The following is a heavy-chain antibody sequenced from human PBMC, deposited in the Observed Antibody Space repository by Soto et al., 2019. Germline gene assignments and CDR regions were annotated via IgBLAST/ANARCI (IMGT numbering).Heavy chain of an antibody. CDR2: ISYDGSNK. Sequence: QVQLVESGGGVVQPGRSLRLSCAASGFTFSSYAMHWVRQAPGKGLEWVAVISYDGSNKYYADSVKGRFTISRDNSKNTLYLQKNSLRAEDTAVYYCARGGAYYYDSSGTFDYWGQGTLVTVSS. V-gene: IGHV3-30-3*01. CDR3: ARGGAYYYDSSGTFDY. J-gene: IGHJ4*02. D-gene: IGHD3-22*01. CDR1: GFTFSSYA.